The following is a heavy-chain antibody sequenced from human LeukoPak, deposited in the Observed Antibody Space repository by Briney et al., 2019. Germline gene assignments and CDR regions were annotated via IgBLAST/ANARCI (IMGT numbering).Heavy chain of an antibody. D-gene: IGHD4-11*01. J-gene: IGHJ6*02. CDR2: ISSSSSYI. CDR3: ARAGTTVTEGPRYYYYDMDV. V-gene: IGHV3-21*01. Sequence: GGSLRLSCAASGFTFSSYSMNWVRQAPGKGLEWVSSISSSSSYIYYADSVKGRFTISRDNAKNSLYLQMNSLRAEDTAVYYCARAGTTVTEGPRYYYYDMDVWGQGTTVTVSS. CDR1: GFTFSSYS.